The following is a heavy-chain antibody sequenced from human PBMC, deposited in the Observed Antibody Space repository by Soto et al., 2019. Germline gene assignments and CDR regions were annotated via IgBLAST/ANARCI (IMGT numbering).Heavy chain of an antibody. J-gene: IGHJ4*02. CDR1: GGSIRSYY. CDR3: AGEGALATFGVV. Sequence: SETLSLTCTVSGGSIRSYYWTWIRQPPGRGLEWIGHVYYGGSTNYNPSLQSRVTISLDTSKNQFSLRLTSMTAADAAVYYCAGEGALATFGVVWGQGTRVTVSS. CDR2: VYYGGST. D-gene: IGHD3-3*01. V-gene: IGHV4-59*01.